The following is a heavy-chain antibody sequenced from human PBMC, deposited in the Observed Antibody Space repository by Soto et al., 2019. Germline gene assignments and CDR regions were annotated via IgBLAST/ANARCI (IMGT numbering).Heavy chain of an antibody. CDR3: ARGTTGETWSY. Sequence: QVQLVQSGAEVKKPGASVKVSCKASGYTFTSYGISWVRQAPGQGLEWMGWISAYNDNTNDAQKFQCRVTMTTDTSRSTAYMELRSLRSDDTAVDYCARGTTGETWSYLCQGTLVTVSA. V-gene: IGHV1-18*01. J-gene: IGHJ4*02. D-gene: IGHD4-17*01. CDR2: ISAYNDNT. CDR1: GYTFTSYG.